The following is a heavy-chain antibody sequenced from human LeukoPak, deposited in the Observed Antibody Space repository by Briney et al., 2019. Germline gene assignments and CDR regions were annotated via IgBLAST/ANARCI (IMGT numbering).Heavy chain of an antibody. J-gene: IGHJ4*02. CDR3: ARAAKYCSGGSCSDY. CDR1: GFTFSSHW. V-gene: IGHV3-7*05. Sequence: GGSLRLSCAASGFTFSSHWMNWVRQAPGKGLEWVANIKEDGSEKYYVDSVKGRFTISRDNAKNSLCLQMNSLRAEDTAIYYCARAAKYCSGGSCSDYWGQGTLVTVSS. CDR2: IKEDGSEK. D-gene: IGHD2-15*01.